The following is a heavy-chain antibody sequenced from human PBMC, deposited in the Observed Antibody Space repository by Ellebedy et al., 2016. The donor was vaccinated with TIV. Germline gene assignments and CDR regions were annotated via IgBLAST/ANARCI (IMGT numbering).Heavy chain of an antibody. V-gene: IGHV1-46*01. J-gene: IGHJ4*02. CDR2: INPSGGGT. CDR3: ARDFVYQSSGLEGDY. CDR1: GYTFTSFS. D-gene: IGHD2-2*01. Sequence: ASVKVSCKASGYTFTSFSIYWVRQAPGQGLEWMGIINPSGGGTSYAQSFRGRVTMTRDTSTRTVSMELTSLTSEDTAVYYCARDFVYQSSGLEGDYWGQGTLVIVSS.